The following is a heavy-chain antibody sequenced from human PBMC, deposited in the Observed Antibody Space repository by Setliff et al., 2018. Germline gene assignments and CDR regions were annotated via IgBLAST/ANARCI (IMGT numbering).Heavy chain of an antibody. CDR3: ARLPLVVVNRGDDAFDL. V-gene: IGHV4-4*02. Sequence: PSETLSLTCAVSGGSISSSNWWSWVRQPPGKGLEWIGEIYHSGSTNYNPSLKSRVTISVDKSKNQFSLKLSSVTAADTAVYYCARLPLVVVNRGDDAFDLWGQGTMVTVSS. D-gene: IGHD2-15*01. CDR2: IYHSGST. J-gene: IGHJ3*01. CDR1: GGSISSSNW.